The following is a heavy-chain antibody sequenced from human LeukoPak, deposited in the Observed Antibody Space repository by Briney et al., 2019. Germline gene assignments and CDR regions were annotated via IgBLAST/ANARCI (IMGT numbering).Heavy chain of an antibody. CDR2: ISSSSSYI. V-gene: IGHV3-21*01. J-gene: IGHJ4*02. Sequence: GGSLRLSCAASGFTFSSYSMNWVRQAPGKGLEWVSSISSSSSYIYYADSVKGRFTISRDNAKNSLYLQMNSLGAEDTAVYYCARDYYDSSGYSRGLGNWGQGTLVTVSS. D-gene: IGHD3-22*01. CDR3: ARDYYDSSGYSRGLGN. CDR1: GFTFSSYS.